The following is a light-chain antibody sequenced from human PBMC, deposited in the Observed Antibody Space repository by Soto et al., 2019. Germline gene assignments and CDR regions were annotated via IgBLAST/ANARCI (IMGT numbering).Light chain of an antibody. J-gene: IGLJ1*01. CDR2: DVT. CDR1: SSDIGAYKY. Sequence: QSALTQPASVSGSPGQSITISCAGTSSDIGAYKYVSWYQQHPGNAPQLMIFDVTNRPSGVSNRFSGSKSGNTASLTISGLQAEDEADYYCSSYSSGTISYVFGTGTKLTVL. V-gene: IGLV2-14*01. CDR3: SSYSSGTISYV.